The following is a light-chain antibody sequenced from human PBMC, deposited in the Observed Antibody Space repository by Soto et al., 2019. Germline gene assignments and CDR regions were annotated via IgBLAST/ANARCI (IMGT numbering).Light chain of an antibody. Sequence: DIQMTQSPSTLSGSVGDRVTITCRASQTISSWLAWYQQKPGKAPKLLIYKASTLKSGVPSRFSGSGSGTEFTLTISRLQPDDFATYHCQHYNSYSEAFGQGTKVDI. CDR3: QHYNSYSEA. CDR2: KAS. V-gene: IGKV1-5*03. J-gene: IGKJ1*01. CDR1: QTISSW.